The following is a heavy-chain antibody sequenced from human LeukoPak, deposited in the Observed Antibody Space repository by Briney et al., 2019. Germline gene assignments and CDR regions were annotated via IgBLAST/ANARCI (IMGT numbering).Heavy chain of an antibody. Sequence: SETLSLTCAVSGGFISNINWWSWVRQPPGRGLEWIGEVHQSGVTNYNPSLKSRVTISLDKSNHQFSLKLNSVTAADTAVYFCAENGPWSLKYWGQGTLVTVSS. CDR3: AENGPWSLKY. V-gene: IGHV4-4*02. CDR2: VHQSGVT. D-gene: IGHD2-15*01. CDR1: GGFISNINW. J-gene: IGHJ4*02.